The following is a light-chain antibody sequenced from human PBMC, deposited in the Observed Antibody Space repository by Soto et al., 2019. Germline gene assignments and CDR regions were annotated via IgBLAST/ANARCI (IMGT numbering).Light chain of an antibody. CDR2: DAS. CDR1: QDISNY. V-gene: IGKV1-33*01. Sequence: DLQMTQSPSSLSASVGDRVTITCQASQDISNYLNWYQQKLGKAPKLLIYDASNLETGVPSRFSGSGSGTDITFTISSLQPEDIATYYCQQYSHLITFGQGTRLEIK. CDR3: QQYSHLIT. J-gene: IGKJ5*01.